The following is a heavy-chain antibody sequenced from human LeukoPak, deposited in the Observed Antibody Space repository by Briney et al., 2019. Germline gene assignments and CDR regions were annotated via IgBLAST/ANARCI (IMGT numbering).Heavy chain of an antibody. CDR1: GGSICSYY. D-gene: IGHD3-9*01. V-gene: IGHV4-59*01. CDR2: IYYSGST. CDR3: ARANPYDILTGYYRVIDY. J-gene: IGHJ4*02. Sequence: SETLSLTCTVSGGSICSYYWSWIRQPPGKGLEWIGYIYYSGSTNYNPSLKSRVTISVDTSMNQFSLKLSSVTAADTAVYYCARANPYDILTGYYRVIDYRGQGTLVTVSS.